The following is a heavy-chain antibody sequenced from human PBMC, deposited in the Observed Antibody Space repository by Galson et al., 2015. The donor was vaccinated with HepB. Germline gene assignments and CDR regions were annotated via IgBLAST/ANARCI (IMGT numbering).Heavy chain of an antibody. V-gene: IGHV3-23*01. CDR3: AKPSSGWYSGFL. Sequence: SLRLSCAASGLTFRTYAMSWVRQAPGKGLEWVSAISGSGDSTYYADSVKGRFTISRDNSKNTLYLQMNSLRAEDTAVYYCAKPSSGWYSGFLWGRGTLVTVSS. CDR2: ISGSGDST. CDR1: GLTFRTYA. J-gene: IGHJ4*02. D-gene: IGHD6-19*01.